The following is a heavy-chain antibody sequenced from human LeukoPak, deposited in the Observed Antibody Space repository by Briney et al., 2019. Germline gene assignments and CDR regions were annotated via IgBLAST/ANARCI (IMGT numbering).Heavy chain of an antibody. CDR2: INPNSGGT. D-gene: IGHD6-13*01. Sequence: GESLKISCKGSGYSFTSYWIGWVRQAPGQGLEWMGWINPNSGGTNYAQKFQGRVTMTRDTSISTAYMELSRLRSDDTAVYYCARDIAVGGSVHWGQGTLVTVSS. J-gene: IGHJ4*02. CDR1: GYSFTSYW. CDR3: ARDIAVGGSVH. V-gene: IGHV1-2*02.